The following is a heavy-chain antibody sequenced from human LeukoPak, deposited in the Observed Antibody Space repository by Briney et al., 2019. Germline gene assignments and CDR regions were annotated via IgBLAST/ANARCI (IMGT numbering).Heavy chain of an antibody. D-gene: IGHD3-22*01. CDR1: GYSISSGYY. Sequence: SETLSLTCAVSGYSISSGYYWGWIRQPPGKGLEWIGSIYHSGSTYYNPSLKSRVTISVDTSENQFSLKLSSVTAADTAVYYCARATITMMVGIPADAFDIWGQGTMVTVSS. CDR3: ARATITMMVGIPADAFDI. V-gene: IGHV4-38-2*01. J-gene: IGHJ3*02. CDR2: IYHSGST.